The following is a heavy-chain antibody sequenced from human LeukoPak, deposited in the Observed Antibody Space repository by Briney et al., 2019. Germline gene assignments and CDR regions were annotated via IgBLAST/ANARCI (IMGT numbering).Heavy chain of an antibody. V-gene: IGHV3-23*01. Sequence: AGGSLRLSCAASGFTFNSYALSWVRQAPGKGLEWVSAISDGGGSTYYADSVKGRFTISRDNSKNTVYLQMNSLRVKDTAVYYCAKDLDGYGGLRGDAFDIWGQGTMVIVSS. CDR3: AKDLDGYGGLRGDAFDI. CDR2: ISDGGGST. CDR1: GFTFNSYA. J-gene: IGHJ3*02. D-gene: IGHD5-24*01.